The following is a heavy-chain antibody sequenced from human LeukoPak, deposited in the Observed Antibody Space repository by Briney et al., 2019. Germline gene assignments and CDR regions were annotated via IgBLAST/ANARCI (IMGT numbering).Heavy chain of an antibody. CDR1: GFTFRNYC. V-gene: IGHV3-23*01. CDR2: ISGGGGTT. D-gene: IGHD6-13*01. J-gene: IGHJ6*02. Sequence: PGGSLRLSCAASGFTFRNYCMNWVRQAPGKGLEWVSAISGGGGTTNYADSVKGRFTISRDNFKNTLHLQMNSLRAEDTAVYYCAKGGSSWSHYYNGMDVWGPGTTVIVSS. CDR3: AKGGSSWSHYYNGMDV.